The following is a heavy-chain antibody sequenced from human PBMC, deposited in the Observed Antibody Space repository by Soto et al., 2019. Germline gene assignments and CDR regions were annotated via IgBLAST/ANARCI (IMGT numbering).Heavy chain of an antibody. CDR1: GFTFSSYG. CDR2: IWYDGSNK. Sequence: GGSLRLSCAASGFTFSSYGMHWVRQAPGKGLEWVAVIWYDGSNKYYADSVKGRFTISRDNSKNTLYLQMNSLRAEDTAVYYCARDLMYYYGSGSETTMDVWGQGTTVTVSS. J-gene: IGHJ6*02. CDR3: ARDLMYYYGSGSETTMDV. V-gene: IGHV3-33*01. D-gene: IGHD3-10*01.